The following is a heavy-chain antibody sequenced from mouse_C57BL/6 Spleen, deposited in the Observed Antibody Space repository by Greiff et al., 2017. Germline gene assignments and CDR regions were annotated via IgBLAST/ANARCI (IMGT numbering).Heavy chain of an antibody. Sequence: DVMLVESGGGLVQPGGSMKLSCVASGFTFSNYWMNWVRQSPEKGLEWVAQIRLKSDNYATHYAESVKGRFTISRDDSKSSVYLQMNNLRAEDTGIYYCTCNYYGGWAWFAYWGQGTLVTVSA. D-gene: IGHD1-1*01. CDR1: GFTFSNYW. J-gene: IGHJ3*01. CDR3: TCNYYGGWAWFAY. CDR2: IRLKSDNYAT. V-gene: IGHV6-3*01.